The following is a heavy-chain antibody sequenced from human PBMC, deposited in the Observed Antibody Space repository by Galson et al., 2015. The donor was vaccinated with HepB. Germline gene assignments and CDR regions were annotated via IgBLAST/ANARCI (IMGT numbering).Heavy chain of an antibody. Sequence: PALVKPTQTLTLTCTFSGFSLSTSGVGVGWIRQPPGKALEWLALIYWDDDKRYSPSLKSRLSITKDTSKDQVVLTLTNMDPVDTATYFCAHRRDVRGLNGYYSYHFDYWGQGILVTVSS. CDR3: AHRRDVRGLNGYYSYHFDY. J-gene: IGHJ4*02. CDR2: IYWDDDK. CDR1: GFSLSTSGVG. V-gene: IGHV2-5*02. D-gene: IGHD3-22*01.